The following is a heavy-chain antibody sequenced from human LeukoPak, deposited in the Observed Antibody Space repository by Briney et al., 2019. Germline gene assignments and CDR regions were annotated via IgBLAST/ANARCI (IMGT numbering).Heavy chain of an antibody. CDR3: ARYDVTQHAGFDY. CDR1: GFTFSSYG. D-gene: IGHD4-23*01. J-gene: IGHJ4*02. CDR2: ISYDGSNK. Sequence: PGGSLRLSCAASGFTFSSYGMHWVRQAPGKGLEWVAVISYDGSNKYYADSVKGRFTISRDNSKNTLYLQMNSLRAEDTAVYYCARYDVTQHAGFDYWGQGTLVTVSS. V-gene: IGHV3-30*03.